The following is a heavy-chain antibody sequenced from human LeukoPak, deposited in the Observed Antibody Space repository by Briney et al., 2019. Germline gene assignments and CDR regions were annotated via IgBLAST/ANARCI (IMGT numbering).Heavy chain of an antibody. CDR3: ARGPMITFGGVIAPFDY. J-gene: IGHJ4*02. CDR2: STWNSATI. V-gene: IGHV3-9*01. Sequence: PGRSLRLSCAASGFTFDEYAMHWVRQAPGKGLEWVAGSTWNSATIGYADSVKGRFTISRDNAKNSLYLQMNSLRAEDTAVYYCARGPMITFGGVIAPFDYWGQGTLVTVSS. CDR1: GFTFDEYA. D-gene: IGHD3-16*02.